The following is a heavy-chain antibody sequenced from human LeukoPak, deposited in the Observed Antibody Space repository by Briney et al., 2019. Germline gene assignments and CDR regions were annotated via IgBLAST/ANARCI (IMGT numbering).Heavy chain of an antibody. D-gene: IGHD6-6*01. V-gene: IGHV3-66*01. CDR3: AARTLDY. CDR1: GFTFSSYA. CDR2: IYSGGST. J-gene: IGHJ4*02. Sequence: GGSLRLSCAASGFTFSSYAMSWVRLAPGKGLEWVSVIYSGGSTYYADSVKGRFTISRDNSKNTLYLQMNSLRAEDTAVYYCAARTLDYWGQGTLVTVSS.